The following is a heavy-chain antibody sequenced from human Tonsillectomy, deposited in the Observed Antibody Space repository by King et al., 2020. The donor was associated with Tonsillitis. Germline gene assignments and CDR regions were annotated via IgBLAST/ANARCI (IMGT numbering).Heavy chain of an antibody. J-gene: IGHJ4*02. CDR3: ARARGKQLGLLDY. CDR1: GGSISTYY. CDR2: IYYSGST. V-gene: IGHV4-59*01. Sequence: VQLQESGPGLVKPSETLSLNCTVSGGSISTYYWSWIRQPPGKGLEWIGYIYYSGSTNYNPSLKSRVTIAVDTPKHQFSLKLRSVTAAGTAVYYCARARGKQLGLLDYWGQGTLVTVSS. D-gene: IGHD6-6*01.